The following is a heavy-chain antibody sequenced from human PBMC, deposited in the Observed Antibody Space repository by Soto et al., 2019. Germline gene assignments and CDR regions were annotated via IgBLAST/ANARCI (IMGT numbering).Heavy chain of an antibody. CDR3: AKTYTYRGEDLDY. Sequence: GGSLRLSCAASGFTFSSYAMSWVRQAPGKGLEWVSAISGSGGSTYYAESVKGRFTISRDNSKNKLYLQMNSLRAEDTAVYYCAKTYTYRGEDLDYWGQGTLVTVSS. CDR1: GFTFSSYA. J-gene: IGHJ4*02. CDR2: ISGSGGST. D-gene: IGHD1-20*01. V-gene: IGHV3-23*01.